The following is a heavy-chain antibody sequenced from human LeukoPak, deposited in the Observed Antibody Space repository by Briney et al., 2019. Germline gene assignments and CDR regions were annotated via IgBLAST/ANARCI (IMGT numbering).Heavy chain of an antibody. CDR2: INPNSGDT. Sequence: ASVSVSCRASGYTFTTYYMHWVRQAPGQRLEWMGWINPNSGDTNYAQKFQGRVTMTRDTSITTAYMELSRLRSDDTAVYYCATDRYSSSSGRFDPWGQGTLVTVSS. D-gene: IGHD6-6*01. V-gene: IGHV1-2*02. CDR1: GYTFTTYY. CDR3: ATDRYSSSSGRFDP. J-gene: IGHJ5*02.